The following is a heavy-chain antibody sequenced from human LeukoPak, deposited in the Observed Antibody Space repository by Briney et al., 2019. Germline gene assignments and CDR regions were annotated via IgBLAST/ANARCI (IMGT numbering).Heavy chain of an antibody. CDR1: GFTVSSDY. D-gene: IGHD3-10*01. CDR3: SRLYYGSGAY. V-gene: IGHV3-53*01. Sequence: GGSLRLSCAASGFTVSSDYMSWVPQAPGKGLEWVSVIYSGGSTYYAASAKGRFTISRDNPKNTLYLQMNSLRAEDTAEYYCSRLYYGSGAYWGQGTLVTASS. J-gene: IGHJ4*02. CDR2: IYSGGST.